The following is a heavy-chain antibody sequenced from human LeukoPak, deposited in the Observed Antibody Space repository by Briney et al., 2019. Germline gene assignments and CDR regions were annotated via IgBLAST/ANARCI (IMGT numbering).Heavy chain of an antibody. CDR1: GFNFDNFA. D-gene: IGHD6-6*01. J-gene: IGHJ4*02. CDR3: AKFGSSSSGDY. CDR2: ISHDGRTK. Sequence: PGGSPRLSCVVSGFNFDNFAMHWVRQPLGKGLEWVAVISHDGRTKYYADSMKGRITISRDNSKNTLYLQMNSLRAEDTAVYYCAKFGSSSSGDYWGQGTLVTVSS. V-gene: IGHV3-30-3*02.